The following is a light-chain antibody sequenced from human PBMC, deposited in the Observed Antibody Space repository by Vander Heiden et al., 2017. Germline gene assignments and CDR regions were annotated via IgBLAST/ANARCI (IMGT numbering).Light chain of an antibody. J-gene: IGKJ2*01. Sequence: DIQMNQSPSTLSASVGDRVTITCRASQSISSWLAWYQQKPGKAPKLLIYKASSLESGVPSRFSGSGSGTEFTLTISSLQPDDFATYYCQQYNSYLYTFGQGTKLXIK. CDR1: QSISSW. CDR3: QQYNSYLYT. V-gene: IGKV1-5*03. CDR2: KAS.